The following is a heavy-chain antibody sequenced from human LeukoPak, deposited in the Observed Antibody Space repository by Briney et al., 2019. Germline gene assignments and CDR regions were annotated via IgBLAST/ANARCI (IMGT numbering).Heavy chain of an antibody. V-gene: IGHV6-1*01. CDR3: AREGTGYSRSISYFDY. CDR2: TYYRSKWYN. Sequence: SQTLSLTCAISGDSVSSNSAAWNWLRQSPSRGLEWLGRTYYRSKWYNDYAVSVKSRITINPDTSKNQFSLQLNSVTPEDTAVYYCAREGTGYSRSISYFDYWGQGTLVTVSS. CDR1: GDSVSSNSAA. J-gene: IGHJ4*02. D-gene: IGHD1-26*01.